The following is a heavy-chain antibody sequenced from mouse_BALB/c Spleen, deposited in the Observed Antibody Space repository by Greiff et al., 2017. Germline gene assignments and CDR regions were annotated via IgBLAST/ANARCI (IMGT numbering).Heavy chain of an antibody. CDR3: ARDWDYRLAY. V-gene: IGHV7-3*02. CDR2: IRNKANGYTT. D-gene: IGHD2-12*01. Sequence: EVKVVESGGGLVQPGGSLRLSCATSGFTFTDYYMSWVRQPPGKALEWLGFIRNKANGYTTEYSASVKGRFTISRDNSQSILYLQMNTLRAEDSATYYCARDWDYRLAYWGQGTLVTVSA. CDR1: GFTFTDYY. J-gene: IGHJ3*01.